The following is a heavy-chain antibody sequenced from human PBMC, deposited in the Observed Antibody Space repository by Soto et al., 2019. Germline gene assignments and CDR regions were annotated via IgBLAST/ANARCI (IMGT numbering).Heavy chain of an antibody. J-gene: IGHJ4*02. CDR3: ARESEDFTSNFHX. CDR2: ISSTTNYI. V-gene: IGHV3-21*06. CDR1: GFTFTRYS. Sequence: PGGSLRLSCAASGFTFTRYSMNWVRQAPGKGLEWVSAISSTTNYIYYGDSMKVRFTISRDNAKNSLYLEMKSLRAEDTAVYYCARESEDFTSNFHXWGQVTLVTVSX.